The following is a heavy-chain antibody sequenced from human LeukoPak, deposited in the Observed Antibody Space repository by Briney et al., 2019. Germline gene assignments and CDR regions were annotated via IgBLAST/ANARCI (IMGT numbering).Heavy chain of an antibody. CDR3: AKRGVVIRVILVGFHKEAYYFDS. J-gene: IGHJ4*02. D-gene: IGHD3-22*01. CDR2: ISDSGGRT. V-gene: IGHV3-23*01. Sequence: GSLRLSCAVSGITLSNYGMSRVRQAPGKGLEWVAGISDSGGRTNHADSVKGRFTISRDNPKNTLYLQMNSLRAEDTAVYFCAKRGVVIRVILVGFHKEAYYFDSWGQGALVTVSS. CDR1: GITLSNYG.